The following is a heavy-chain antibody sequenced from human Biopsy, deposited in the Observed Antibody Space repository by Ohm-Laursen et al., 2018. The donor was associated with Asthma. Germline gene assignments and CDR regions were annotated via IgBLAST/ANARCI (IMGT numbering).Heavy chain of an antibody. V-gene: IGHV3-7*01. CDR1: GFTFGDYW. CDR3: ARTFHFWSPYLAEHYQL. Sequence: SLRLSCSASGFTFGDYWMSWFRQVPGKGLEWVANIKHDGTEKNHVDSLKGRFTISRDNAKNSLYLQMNSLRAEDTAVYYCARTFHFWSPYLAEHYQLWGQGTLVTVPS. J-gene: IGHJ1*01. CDR2: IKHDGTEK. D-gene: IGHD3-3*02.